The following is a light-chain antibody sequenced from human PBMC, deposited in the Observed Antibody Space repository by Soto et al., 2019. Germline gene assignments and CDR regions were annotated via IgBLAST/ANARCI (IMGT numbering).Light chain of an antibody. J-gene: IGLJ1*01. CDR2: DVS. CDR1: SSDVGGYNY. V-gene: IGLV2-14*01. CDR3: NSYTSSSTLPYV. Sequence: QSVLTQPPSVSGSPGQSITISCTGTSSDVGGYNYVSWYQQHPGKAPKVMIYDVSKRPSGVSNRFSGSKSGNTASLSISGLQAEDEADYYCNSYTSSSTLPYVFGTGTKLTVL.